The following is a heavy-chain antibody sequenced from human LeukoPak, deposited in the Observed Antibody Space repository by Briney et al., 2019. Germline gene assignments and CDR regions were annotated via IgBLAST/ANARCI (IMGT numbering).Heavy chain of an antibody. CDR1: AFTFSSYN. Sequence: GGSLRLSCAASAFTFSSYNMKWVRQAPGMGLEWVSCISSSSSYIYYADSVKGRFTISRENAKNSLYLQMNSLRAEDTAVYYCARPKGLEGYFYYWGQGTLVTVSS. J-gene: IGHJ4*02. V-gene: IGHV3-21*01. CDR3: ARPKGLEGYFYY. CDR2: ISSSSSYI.